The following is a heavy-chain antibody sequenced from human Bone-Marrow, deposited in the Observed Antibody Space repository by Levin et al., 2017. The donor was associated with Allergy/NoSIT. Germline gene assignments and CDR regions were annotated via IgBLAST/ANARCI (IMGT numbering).Heavy chain of an antibody. CDR2: INLNSGST. D-gene: IGHD5-12*01. V-gene: IGHV1-2*02. CDR1: GYTFTDYY. J-gene: IGHJ4*02. CDR3: AKDEGAYRRY. Sequence: ASVKVSCKAPGYTFTDYYIHWVRQAPGQGLEWMGWINLNSGSTNYAQKFQGRVTMTRDTSISTAYMEVGGLGSDDTAVYYCAKDEGAYRRYRGQGTLVTVSS.